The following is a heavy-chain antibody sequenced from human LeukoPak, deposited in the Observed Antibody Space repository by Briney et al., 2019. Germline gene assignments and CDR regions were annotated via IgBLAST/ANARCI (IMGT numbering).Heavy chain of an antibody. CDR3: ARDLRPITMVRGVIMRGMDV. CDR2: IIPIFGTA. V-gene: IGHV1-69*05. Sequence: SVKVSCKASGGTFSSYAISWVRQAPGQGLEWMGGIIPIFGTANYAQKFQGRVTITRDTSASTAYMELSSLRSEDTAVYYCARDLRPITMVRGVIMRGMDVWGQGTTVTVSS. J-gene: IGHJ6*02. D-gene: IGHD3-10*01. CDR1: GGTFSSYA.